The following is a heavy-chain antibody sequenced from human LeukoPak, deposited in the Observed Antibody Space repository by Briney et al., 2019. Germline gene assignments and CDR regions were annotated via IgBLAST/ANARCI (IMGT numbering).Heavy chain of an antibody. CDR1: GYTFTSYA. D-gene: IGHD4/OR15-4a*01. J-gene: IGHJ6*03. CDR2: ITAYNGNT. CDR3: ARGVLDVTYYYYYYMDV. V-gene: IGHV1-18*01. Sequence: ASVKVSCKASGYTFTSYAMNWVRQAPGQGLEWMGWITAYNGNTKYAQKFQGRVTMTTDTSTSTAYMELRSLRSDDTAVYYCARGVLDVTYYYYYYMDVWGKGTTVTVSS.